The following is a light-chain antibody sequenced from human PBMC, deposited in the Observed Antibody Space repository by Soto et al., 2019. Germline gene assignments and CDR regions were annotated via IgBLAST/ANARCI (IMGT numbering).Light chain of an antibody. J-gene: IGLJ1*01. V-gene: IGLV2-14*01. CDR2: EVT. CDR3: SSYTTSSTRV. Sequence: QSALTPPASVSGSPGQSIAISCTGSSSDVGIYNYVSWYQQHPGKVPKLINYEVTNRPSGVSKRFSGSKSGNTASLTISGLQAEDEADYYCSSYTTSSTRVFGTGTKVTVL. CDR1: SSDVGIYNY.